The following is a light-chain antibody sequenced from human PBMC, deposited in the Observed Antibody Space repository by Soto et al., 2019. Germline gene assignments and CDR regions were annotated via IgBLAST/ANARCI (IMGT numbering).Light chain of an antibody. Sequence: DIQMTQSPSSLSASLGDRVTITCRASQTIVTYLNWYKQRPGKAPSLLIYSASTLQNGVPSRFSGSGSGTDFVLTIDDLRPEDSATYSCQQNFDSPPYTFGQGTK. V-gene: IGKV1-39*01. CDR2: SAS. CDR1: QTIVTY. J-gene: IGKJ2*01. CDR3: QQNFDSPPYT.